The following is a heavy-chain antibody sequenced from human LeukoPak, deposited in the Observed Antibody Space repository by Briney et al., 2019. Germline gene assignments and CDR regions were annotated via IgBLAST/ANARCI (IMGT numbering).Heavy chain of an antibody. CDR2: INSVGSST. D-gene: IGHD6-19*01. CDR3: ARERTSGWDAFDF. V-gene: IGHV3-74*01. J-gene: IGHJ4*02. CDR1: GFTFGSFW. Sequence: GGSLRLSCAASGFTFGSFWMHWVRQAPGKGLVWVSRINSVGSSTSYTDSVKGRFTISRDNAKNTLYLQMNSLRAEDTAVYYCARERTSGWDAFDFWGQGTLVTVSS.